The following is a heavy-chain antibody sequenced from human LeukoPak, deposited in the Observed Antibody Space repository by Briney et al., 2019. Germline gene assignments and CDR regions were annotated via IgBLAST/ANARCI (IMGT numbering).Heavy chain of an antibody. V-gene: IGHV3-48*01. Sequence: GGSLRLSCAASGFKFSSYGMNWIRQAPGKGLEWVSYISSSGSVTYYADSVEGRFTISRDNAKNLLYLQMSSLGAEDTAVYYCAIGKYCTEDVCYSQKNLDYWGQGTLVTVSS. CDR2: ISSSGSVT. CDR3: AIGKYCTEDVCYSQKNLDY. D-gene: IGHD2-8*01. CDR1: GFKFSSYG. J-gene: IGHJ4*02.